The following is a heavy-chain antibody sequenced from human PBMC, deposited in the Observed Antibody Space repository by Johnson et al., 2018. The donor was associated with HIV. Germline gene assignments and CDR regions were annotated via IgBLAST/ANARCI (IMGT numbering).Heavy chain of an antibody. V-gene: IGHV3-64*01. CDR3: ARAINDAFDI. J-gene: IGHJ3*02. CDR1: GFTFSSYT. CDR2: ISSNGGST. Sequence: MQLVESGGGLVQPGGSLRLSCVASGFTFSSYTLHWVRQAPGKGLEYVSAISSNGGSTYYANSVKGRFTISSDNSKNMLYRQMNSLRAEDTAVYFCARAINDAFDIWGQGTMVTVSS.